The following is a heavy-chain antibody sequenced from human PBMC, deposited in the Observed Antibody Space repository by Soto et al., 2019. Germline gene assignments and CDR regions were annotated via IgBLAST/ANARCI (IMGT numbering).Heavy chain of an antibody. V-gene: IGHV1-69*02. J-gene: IGHJ4*02. CDR3: ARGHNTDMDTNDY. Sequence: QVQLVQSGAEEKKPGSSVKVSCKASGGTFSSYTISWVRQAPGQGLEWMGRIIPILGIANYAQKFQGRVTSTADKSTSTAYMELSSLRSEDTAVYYCARGHNTDMDTNDYWGQGTLVTVSS. CDR1: GGTFSSYT. D-gene: IGHD5-18*01. CDR2: IIPILGIA.